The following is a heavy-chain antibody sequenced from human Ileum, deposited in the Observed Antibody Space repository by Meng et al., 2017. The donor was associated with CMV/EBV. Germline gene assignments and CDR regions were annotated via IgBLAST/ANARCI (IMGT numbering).Heavy chain of an antibody. J-gene: IGHJ6*02. CDR3: TRGLRFLDMDV. V-gene: IGHV3-72*01. Sequence: GESLKISCAASGFTISDYYIDWVRQAPGKGLGWVGRTRNKARRYTTSYAASVKGRFTISRDDSKNSVFLQMTSLKTEDTAVYYCTRGLRFLDMDVWGQGTTVTVSS. CDR2: TRNKARRYTT. CDR1: GFTISDYY. D-gene: IGHD3-3*01.